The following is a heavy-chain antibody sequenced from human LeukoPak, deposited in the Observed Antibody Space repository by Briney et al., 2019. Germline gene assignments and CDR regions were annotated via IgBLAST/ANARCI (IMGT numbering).Heavy chain of an antibody. CDR1: GYSFTSYW. D-gene: IGHD5-18*01. CDR2: IYPGDSDT. V-gene: IGHV5-51*01. CDR3: ARRLDSYGTFDN. Sequence: GESLKISCKGSGYSFTSYWIGWVRQMPGKGLDWMGIIYPGDSDTRYSPSFQGQVTISADKSINTAYLQWSSLKASDTAMCYCARRLDSYGTFDNWGQGTLVTVSS. J-gene: IGHJ4*02.